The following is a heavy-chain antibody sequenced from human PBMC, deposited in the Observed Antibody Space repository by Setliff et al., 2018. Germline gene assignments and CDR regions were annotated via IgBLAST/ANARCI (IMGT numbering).Heavy chain of an antibody. J-gene: IGHJ5*02. CDR3: ARGHCSSGECPNYFDP. CDR1: SGSMIGGHYY. Sequence: SETLSLTCTVSSGSMIGGHYYWSWIRQLPGKGLEWIAYIYYSGSTYYNPSLQSRVTISVDTSKNQFSLKINSVTAADTAVYYCARGHCSSGECPNYFDPWGQGTQVTVSS. CDR2: IYYSGST. D-gene: IGHD2-15*01. V-gene: IGHV4-31*03.